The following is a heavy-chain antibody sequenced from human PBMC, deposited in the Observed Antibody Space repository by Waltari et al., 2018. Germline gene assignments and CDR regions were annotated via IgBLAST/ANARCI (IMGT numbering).Heavy chain of an antibody. V-gene: IGHV4-59*01. D-gene: IGHD3-22*01. CDR1: GGSISSYY. J-gene: IGHJ4*02. CDR2: IYYSGST. Sequence: QVQLQESGPGLVKPSETLSLTCTVSGGSISSYYWSWIRPPPGKGLEWIGYIYYSGSTNYNPSLKSRVTISVDTSKNQFSLKLSSVTAADTAVYYCASYYYDSSGYYSYFDYWGQGTLVTVSS. CDR3: ASYYYDSSGYYSYFDY.